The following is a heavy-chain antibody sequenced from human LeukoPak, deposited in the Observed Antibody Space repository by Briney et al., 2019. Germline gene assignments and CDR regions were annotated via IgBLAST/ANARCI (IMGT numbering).Heavy chain of an antibody. CDR3: ASGRYKHYFDY. Sequence: GGSLRLSRAASGFTFSDYYMSWIRQAPGKGLEWVSYISSSGSTIYYADSVKGRFTISRDNAKNSLYLQMNSLRAEDTAVYYCASGRYKHYFDYWGQGTLVTVSS. J-gene: IGHJ4*02. CDR2: ISSSGSTI. V-gene: IGHV3-11*01. D-gene: IGHD3-9*01. CDR1: GFTFSDYY.